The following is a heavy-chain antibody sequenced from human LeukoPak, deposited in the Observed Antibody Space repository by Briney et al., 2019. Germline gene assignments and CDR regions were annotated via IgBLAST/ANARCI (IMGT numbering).Heavy chain of an antibody. J-gene: IGHJ4*02. CDR2: ISGSGGST. D-gene: IGHD3-10*01. Sequence: QPGGSLRLSCAASGFSFSSYAMSWVRQAPGKGLEWVSAISGSGGSTYYADSVKGRFTMSRDNSKNTPYLQMSSLTAEDTAVYYCAKQSLYGSGRSFDYWGQGTLVTVSS. CDR3: AKQSLYGSGRSFDY. V-gene: IGHV3-23*01. CDR1: GFSFSSYA.